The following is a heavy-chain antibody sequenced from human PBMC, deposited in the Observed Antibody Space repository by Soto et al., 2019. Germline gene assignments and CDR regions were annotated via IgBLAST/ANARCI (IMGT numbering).Heavy chain of an antibody. V-gene: IGHV1-8*01. J-gene: IGHJ4*02. CDR3: ARSEDYVWGSYSDY. CDR2: MNPNSGNT. Sequence: QVQLVQSGAEVKKPGASVKVSCKASGYTFTSYDINWVRQATGQGLEWMGWMNPNSGNTGYAQKFQGRVTMTRNTSISTAYMELSSLRSEDTAVYYCARSEDYVWGSYSDYWGQGTLVTVSS. D-gene: IGHD3-16*01. CDR1: GYTFTSYD.